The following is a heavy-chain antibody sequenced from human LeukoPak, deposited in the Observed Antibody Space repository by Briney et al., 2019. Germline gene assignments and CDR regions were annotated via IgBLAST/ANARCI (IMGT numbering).Heavy chain of an antibody. CDR2: IYHSGNT. CDR3: ARETSQKGAHYMDV. CDR1: SYSISSGYY. V-gene: IGHV4-38-2*02. Sequence: SETLSLTCTVSSYSISSGYYWGWIRQPPGKGLEWIGNIYHSGNTYYKPSLKSRVTISVDTSKNQFSLRLSSVTAADTAVYYCARETSQKGAHYMDVWGKGTTVTISS. D-gene: IGHD3-16*01. J-gene: IGHJ6*03.